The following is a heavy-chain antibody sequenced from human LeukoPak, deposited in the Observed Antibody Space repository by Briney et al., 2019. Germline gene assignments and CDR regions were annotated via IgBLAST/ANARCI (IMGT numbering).Heavy chain of an antibody. Sequence: GGSLRLSCAASGFTFSSYELNWVRQAPGKGLEWVSYISDTGSTIYYADSVKGRFTISRDNSKNTLYLQMNSLRAEDTAVYYCARESPDGWGDIWGQGTMVTVSS. CDR2: ISDTGSTI. CDR3: ARESPDGWGDI. J-gene: IGHJ3*02. V-gene: IGHV3-48*03. D-gene: IGHD3-16*01. CDR1: GFTFSSYE.